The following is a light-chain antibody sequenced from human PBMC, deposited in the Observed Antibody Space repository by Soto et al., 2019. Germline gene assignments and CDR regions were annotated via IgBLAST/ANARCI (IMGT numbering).Light chain of an antibody. Sequence: QSVLNQPASVSGSPGQAIAISCTGTFSDVGGYDYVSWYQQHPDKGPKLMIYEVTKRPSGVSNRFSGSKSGNTASLTISGLQPEDEADYYCSSHTSGSARVFGSGTKVTVL. CDR3: SSHTSGSARV. CDR1: FSDVGGYDY. V-gene: IGLV2-14*01. J-gene: IGLJ1*01. CDR2: EVT.